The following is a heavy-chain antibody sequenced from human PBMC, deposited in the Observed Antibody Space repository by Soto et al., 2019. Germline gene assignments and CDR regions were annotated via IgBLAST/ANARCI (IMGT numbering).Heavy chain of an antibody. D-gene: IGHD6-19*01. J-gene: IGHJ4*02. Sequence: QVQLVQSGAEVKQPGSSVKVSCKTSGGTFSTYAIYWVRQAPGQGLEWMGAIIQLFGTADYAQKFQGRVTITADESTSTAYMELSSLRSEDTAVYYCARPKGSYSSGYYYFDYWGQGTLVTVSS. CDR2: IIQLFGTA. CDR3: ARPKGSYSSGYYYFDY. V-gene: IGHV1-69*01. CDR1: GGTFSTYA.